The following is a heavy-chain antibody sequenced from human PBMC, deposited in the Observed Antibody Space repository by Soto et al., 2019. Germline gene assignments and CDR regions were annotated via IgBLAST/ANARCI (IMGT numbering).Heavy chain of an antibody. V-gene: IGHV1-69*12. CDR1: GGTFGNSA. CDR2: IIPIFPTA. D-gene: IGHD2-15*01. Sequence: QVQLVQSGAEVKKPGSSVTVSCKASGGTFGNSAISWVRQAPGQGLEWMGGIIPIFPTADYAQKFQGRVTCTADESTSTAYMEVTSLRSEDTAVYYCALDKDRQHVGGNYCYGIDVWGQGTAVTVSS. CDR3: ALDKDRQHVGGNYCYGIDV. J-gene: IGHJ6*02.